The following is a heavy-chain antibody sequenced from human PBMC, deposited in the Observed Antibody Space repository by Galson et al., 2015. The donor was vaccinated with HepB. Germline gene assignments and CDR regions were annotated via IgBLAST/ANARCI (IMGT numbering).Heavy chain of an antibody. V-gene: IGHV1-69*13. D-gene: IGHD5-24*01. CDR3: ASSRGRRWLQPYYYYGMDV. J-gene: IGHJ6*02. CDR1: GGTFSSYA. CDR2: IIPIFGTA. Sequence: SVKVSCKASGGTFSSYAISWVRQAPGQGLEWMGGIIPIFGTANYAQKFQGRVTITADESTSTAYMELSSLRSEDTAVYYCASSRGRRWLQPYYYYGMDVWGQGTTVTVSS.